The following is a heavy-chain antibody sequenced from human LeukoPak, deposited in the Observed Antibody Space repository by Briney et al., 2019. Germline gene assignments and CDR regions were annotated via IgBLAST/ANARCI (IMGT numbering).Heavy chain of an antibody. CDR3: ARGLGGELPPFDY. Sequence: ASVKVSCKALGYNFITYYIHWVRQAPGQPLEWIGRIDPKSGDTNYAQNFQGRVTMTRDTSISTAYLELSRLTFHDTAVYYCARGLGGELPPFDYWGQGTLVTVSS. CDR1: GYNFITYY. J-gene: IGHJ4*02. CDR2: IDPKSGDT. D-gene: IGHD1-26*01. V-gene: IGHV1-2*06.